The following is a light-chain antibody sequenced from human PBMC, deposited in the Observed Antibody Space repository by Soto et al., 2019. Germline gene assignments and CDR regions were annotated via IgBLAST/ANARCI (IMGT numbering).Light chain of an antibody. V-gene: IGLV2-14*01. J-gene: IGLJ1*01. CDR2: QVT. CDR1: TRDIAGYNY. CDR3: TSFSSSHSLYV. Sequence: QSALIQTPSVSGSLGQSITISCTGTTRDIAGYNYISWYQQLPAKAPKLMIYQVTIRPSGISNRFSGSKSGNTASLTISGLQAEDVADYYCTSFSSSHSLYVFGTGTKVTVL.